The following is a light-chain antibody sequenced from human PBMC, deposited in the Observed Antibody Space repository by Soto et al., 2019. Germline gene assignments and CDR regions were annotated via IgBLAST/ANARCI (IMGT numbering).Light chain of an antibody. Sequence: QSALTQPASVSGSPGQSITISCTGTSSDVGAYNYVSWYQQHPGKAPKLMIYDVSNRPSGVSNRFSGSKSENTAPLTISGLQAEDEADYYCSSHTSSRSYVFGTGTKLTVL. CDR1: SSDVGAYNY. V-gene: IGLV2-14*01. CDR3: SSHTSSRSYV. J-gene: IGLJ1*01. CDR2: DVS.